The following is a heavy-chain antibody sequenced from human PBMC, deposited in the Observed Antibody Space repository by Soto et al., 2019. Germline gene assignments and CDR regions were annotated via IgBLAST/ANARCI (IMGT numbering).Heavy chain of an antibody. J-gene: IGHJ5*02. CDR3: TREVPWQQRNWFDP. CDR2: IYYRGST. V-gene: IGHV4-61*01. D-gene: IGHD1-1*01. CDR1: GGSVSSGSYY. Sequence: QVQLQESGPGLVKPSATLSLSCTVSGGSVSSGSYYWSWIRQPPGKGLEWIGYIYYRGSTNYNPSLKSRVTISVDTPKNQFSLKLTSVTAADTAMYYCTREVPWQQRNWFDPWGQGTPVTVSA.